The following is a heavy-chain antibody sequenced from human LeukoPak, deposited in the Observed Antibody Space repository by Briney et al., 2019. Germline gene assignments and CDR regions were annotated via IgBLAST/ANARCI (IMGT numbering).Heavy chain of an antibody. CDR1: GFTVSSNY. CDR2: IYSGGST. J-gene: IGHJ6*02. V-gene: IGHV3-53*04. D-gene: IGHD6-13*01. Sequence: GGSLRLSCAASGFTVSSNYMSWVRQAPGKGLEWVSVIYSGGSTYYADSVKGRFTISRHNSKNTLYLQMNGLRAEDTAVYYCARDQGIAAAGTYYYYGMDVWGQGTTVTVSS. CDR3: ARDQGIAAAGTYYYYGMDV.